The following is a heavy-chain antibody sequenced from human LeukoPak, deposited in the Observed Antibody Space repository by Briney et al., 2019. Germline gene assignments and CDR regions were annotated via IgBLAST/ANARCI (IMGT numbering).Heavy chain of an antibody. CDR2: VNLQGST. Sequence: SGTLSLTCGVSGGSITSTNYWTWVRQPPGKGLEWIGEVNLQGSTNYNPSLMGRVAISVDTSKNQFSLKLSSVTAADTAVYYCARDEYNGAFDIWGQGTMVTVSS. D-gene: IGHD1-1*01. CDR3: ARDEYNGAFDI. J-gene: IGHJ3*02. V-gene: IGHV4-4*02. CDR1: GGSITSTNY.